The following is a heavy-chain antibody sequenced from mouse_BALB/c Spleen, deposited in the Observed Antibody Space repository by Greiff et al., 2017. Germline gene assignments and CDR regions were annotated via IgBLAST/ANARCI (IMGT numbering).Heavy chain of an antibody. J-gene: IGHJ1*01. CDR1: GYSITSGYY. V-gene: IGHV3-6*02. CDR3: ARGLGPYWYFDV. D-gene: IGHD3-3*01. CDR2: ISYDGSN. Sequence: EVKLEESGPGLVKPSQSLSLTCSVTGYSITSGYYWNWIRQFPGNKLEWMGYISYDGSNNYNPSLKNRISITRDTSKNQFFLKLNSVTTEDTATFYCARGLGPYWYFDVWGAGTTVTVSS.